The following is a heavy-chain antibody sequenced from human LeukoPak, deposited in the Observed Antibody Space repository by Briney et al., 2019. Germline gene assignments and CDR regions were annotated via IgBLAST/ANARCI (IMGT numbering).Heavy chain of an antibody. J-gene: IGHJ4*02. CDR1: GYTFTDYY. V-gene: IGHV1-24*01. CDR2: FDPEDGET. Sequence: ASVKVSCKASGYTFTDYYMHWVRQAPGKGLEWMGGFDPEDGETIYAQKFQGRVTMTEDTSTDTAYMELSSLRSEDTAVYYCAFGLLTSFDYWGQGTLVTVSS. CDR3: AFGLLTSFDY. D-gene: IGHD2-15*01.